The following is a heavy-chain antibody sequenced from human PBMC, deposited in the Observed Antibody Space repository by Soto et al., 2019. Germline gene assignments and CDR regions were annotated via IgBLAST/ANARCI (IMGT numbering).Heavy chain of an antibody. CDR1: GFTFRSCA. CDR2: MSGSGGST. J-gene: IGHJ4*02. CDR3: ATRSDLEWFGAAAGDY. D-gene: IGHD3-10*01. Sequence: EVQLLESGGGWVQPGGSLRLSGAASGFTFRSCAMRWVRQAPGKGLEWVSAMSGSGGSTYYADSVKGRFTISRDNSKNTLYLQMISVGAEDTSVYYCATRSDLEWFGAAAGDYWGQGTMVTVSS. V-gene: IGHV3-23*01.